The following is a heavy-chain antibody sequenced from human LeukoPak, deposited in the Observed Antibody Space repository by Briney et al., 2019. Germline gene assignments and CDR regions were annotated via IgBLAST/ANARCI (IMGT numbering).Heavy chain of an antibody. J-gene: IGHJ6*03. CDR2: ISAYNGNT. CDR3: ARASRGRYSYGLYYMDV. Sequence: ASVKVSCKASGDTFTSYGISWVRQAPGQGLEWMGWISAYNGNTNYAQKLQGRVTMTTDTSTSTAYMELSSLRSEDTAVYYCARASRGRYSYGLYYMDVWGKGTTVTISS. D-gene: IGHD5-18*01. V-gene: IGHV1-18*01. CDR1: GDTFTSYG.